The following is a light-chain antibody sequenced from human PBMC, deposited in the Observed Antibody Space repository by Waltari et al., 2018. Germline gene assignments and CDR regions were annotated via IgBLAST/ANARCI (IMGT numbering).Light chain of an antibody. Sequence: EIVLTQSPGTLSLSPGERATLSCRASQSVRRTLAWYQQKPGQAPRLLIYDASTWATGIPDRFSGSGSGTDFSLTISRLEPEDFAVYYCQKYGTLPATFGQGTKVQIK. V-gene: IGKV3-20*01. CDR2: DAS. J-gene: IGKJ1*01. CDR1: QSVRRT. CDR3: QKYGTLPAT.